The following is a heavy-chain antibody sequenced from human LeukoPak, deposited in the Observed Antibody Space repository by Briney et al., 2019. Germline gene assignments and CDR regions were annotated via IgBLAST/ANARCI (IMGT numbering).Heavy chain of an antibody. Sequence: PSETLSLTCTVSGGSISSYYWSWIRQPPGKGLEWIGYIYYSGGTNYNPSLKSRVTISVDTSKNQFSLKLSSVTAADTAVYYCARVWRDCSGGSCYSVRDYYYYMDVWGKGTTVTISS. CDR3: ARVWRDCSGGSCYSVRDYYYYMDV. J-gene: IGHJ6*03. D-gene: IGHD2-15*01. CDR1: GGSISSYY. V-gene: IGHV4-59*01. CDR2: IYYSGGT.